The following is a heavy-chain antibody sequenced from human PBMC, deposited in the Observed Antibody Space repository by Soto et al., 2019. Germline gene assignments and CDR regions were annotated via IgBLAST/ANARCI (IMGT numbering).Heavy chain of an antibody. D-gene: IGHD6-19*01. J-gene: IGHJ3*02. V-gene: IGHV3-30-3*01. CDR1: GFAFRSFA. Sequence: QMQLVESGGGVVQPGGSLRLSCAASGFAFRSFAVHWVRQAPGKGLEWVAFTSYDGNNKFYADSVKGRFTISRDNSKNTLYLQMNSLRTEATAVYYCARDGGPSGWTGRGGNFDIWGQGTMVTVSA. CDR3: ARDGGPSGWTGRGGNFDI. CDR2: TSYDGNNK.